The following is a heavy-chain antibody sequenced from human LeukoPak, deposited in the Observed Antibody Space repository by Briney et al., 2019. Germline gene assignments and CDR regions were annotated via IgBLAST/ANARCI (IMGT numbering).Heavy chain of an antibody. V-gene: IGHV1-69*05. CDR3: AREFSSSSYGVAFDY. CDR1: GGTFSSYA. J-gene: IGHJ4*02. CDR2: IIPIFGTA. D-gene: IGHD6-13*01. Sequence: ASVKVSCKASGGTFSSYAISWVRQAPGQGLEWMGGIIPIFGTANYAQKFQGRVTITTDESTSTAYMELSSLRSEDTAVYYCAREFSSSSYGVAFDYWGQGTLVTVSS.